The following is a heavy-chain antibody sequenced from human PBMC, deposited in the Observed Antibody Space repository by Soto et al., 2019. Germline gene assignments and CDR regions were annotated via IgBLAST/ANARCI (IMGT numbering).Heavy chain of an antibody. Sequence: QVQLVESGGGVVQPGRSLRLSCAASGFTFSSYGMHWVRQAPGKGLEWVAVISYDGSNKYYADSVKGRCTISRDNSKNTLYLQMNSLRAEDTAVYYCAKRLGKSGATSPYYYYGMDVWGQGTTVTVSS. CDR2: ISYDGSNK. J-gene: IGHJ6*02. CDR1: GFTFSSYG. CDR3: AKRLGKSGATSPYYYYGMDV. D-gene: IGHD1-26*01. V-gene: IGHV3-30*18.